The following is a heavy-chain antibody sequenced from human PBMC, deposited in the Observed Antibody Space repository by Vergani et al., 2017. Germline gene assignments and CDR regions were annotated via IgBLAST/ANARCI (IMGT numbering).Heavy chain of an antibody. CDR2: VDPEDGET. V-gene: IGHV1-69-2*01. J-gene: IGHJ6*02. CDR1: GYTFTDHY. Sequence: VQLVQSGAEVKKPGATMKISCKVSGYTFTDHYMHWVKQAPGKGLEWMGLVDPEDGETIYAEKFKGRVTIAADTSTDTAHLELSSLRSEDTAVYYCATPQTVTTGGMEVWGQGATVIGSS. D-gene: IGHD4-17*01. CDR3: ATPQTVTTGGMEV.